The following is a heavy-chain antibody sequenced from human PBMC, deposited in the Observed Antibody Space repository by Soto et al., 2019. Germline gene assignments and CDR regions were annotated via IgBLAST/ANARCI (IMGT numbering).Heavy chain of an antibody. CDR3: ARDRIAVAAHGYNWFDP. CDR1: GGTFSSYA. V-gene: IGHV1-69*13. Sequence: SVKVSCKASGGTFSSYAISWVRQAPGQGLEWMGGIIPIFGTANYAQKFQGRVTITADESTSTAYMELSSLRSEDTAVYYCARDRIAVAAHGYNWFDPWGQGTLVTVSS. J-gene: IGHJ5*02. D-gene: IGHD6-19*01. CDR2: IIPIFGTA.